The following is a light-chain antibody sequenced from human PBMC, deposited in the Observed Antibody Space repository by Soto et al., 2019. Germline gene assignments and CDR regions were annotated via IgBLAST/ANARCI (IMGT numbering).Light chain of an antibody. Sequence: EIVMTQSPVTLSVSPGERATLSCRASQSVSNDFLAWYQHKPGQAPRLLIYVTSNRATGIPARFSGSGSGTDYTLTISSLEPEDSAVYYCHQRQSWPRTFGQGTKVDIK. CDR3: HQRQSWPRT. V-gene: IGKV3-11*01. CDR1: QSVSNDF. J-gene: IGKJ1*01. CDR2: VTS.